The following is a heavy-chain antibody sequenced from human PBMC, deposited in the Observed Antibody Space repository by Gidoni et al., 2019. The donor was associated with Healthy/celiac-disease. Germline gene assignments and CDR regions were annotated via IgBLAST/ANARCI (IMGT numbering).Heavy chain of an antibody. D-gene: IGHD3-9*01. CDR1: GFTFSSYA. CDR2: ISSNGGST. V-gene: IGHV3-64*01. CDR3: ARAPRTGPFDY. J-gene: IGHJ4*02. Sequence: EVQLVESGGVLVQPGGSLRPSCAASGFTFSSYAMHWVRQAPGKGLEYVSAISSNGGSTYYANSVKGRFTISRDNSKNTLYLQMGSLRAEYMAVYYCARAPRTGPFDYWGQGTLVTVSS.